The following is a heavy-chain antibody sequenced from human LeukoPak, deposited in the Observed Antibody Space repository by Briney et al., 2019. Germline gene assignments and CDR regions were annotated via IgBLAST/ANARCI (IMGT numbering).Heavy chain of an antibody. Sequence: GGSLRLSCAVSGFTFDDYAMHWVRQAPGKGLEWVSGISWNSGSIDYADSVKGRFTISRDNANNSLYLQMNSLRPEDTALYYCAKGSARYWTFFDFWGQGTLVSVSS. CDR2: ISWNSGSI. CDR1: GFTFDDYA. CDR3: AKGSARYWTFFDF. D-gene: IGHD1-26*01. V-gene: IGHV3-9*01. J-gene: IGHJ4*02.